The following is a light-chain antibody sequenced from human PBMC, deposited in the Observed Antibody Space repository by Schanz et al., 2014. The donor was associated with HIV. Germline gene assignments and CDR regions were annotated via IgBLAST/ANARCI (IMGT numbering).Light chain of an antibody. Sequence: QSALTQPASVSGPPGQSITFSCTGGGSEFGTSLSVSWYQQHPGKAPKVVVYGVFDRPSGVSNRFSGSKSGNTASLTIFDLQPEDEADYYCSSLSTSGAPVFGTGTKVTVL. V-gene: IGLV2-14*03. CDR1: GSEFGTSLS. J-gene: IGLJ1*01. CDR3: SSLSTSGAPV. CDR2: GVF.